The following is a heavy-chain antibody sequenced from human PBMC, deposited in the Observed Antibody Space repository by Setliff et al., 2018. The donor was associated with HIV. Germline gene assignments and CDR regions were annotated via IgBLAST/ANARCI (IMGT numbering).Heavy chain of an antibody. V-gene: IGHV1-69*10. CDR2: FIPVLDIT. CDR3: AGPRGDEAFDI. CDR1: GGTSNKYA. Sequence: SVKVSCKASGGTSNKYAINWVRQAPGQGLEWMGQFIPVLDITNYAQKFQGRVTITADASSSTMYMELSGLRSGDPAVYYCAGPRGDEAFDIWGQGTMVTVS. D-gene: IGHD3-10*01. J-gene: IGHJ3*02.